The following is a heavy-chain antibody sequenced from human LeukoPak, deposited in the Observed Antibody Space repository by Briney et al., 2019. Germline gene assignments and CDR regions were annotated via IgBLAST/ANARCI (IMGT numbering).Heavy chain of an antibody. V-gene: IGHV3-15*01. J-gene: IGHJ4*02. CDR1: GFIFSNAW. CDR2: IKSITDGGTT. Sequence: GGSLRLSCAASGFIFSNAWMTWVRQAPGKGLEWVGRIKSITDGGTTDYAAPVKGRFTISRDDSKNTLYLQMNSLKTEDTAVYYCTTALSQCSSGWYGNYFDYWGQGTLVTVSS. D-gene: IGHD6-19*01. CDR3: TTALSQCSSGWYGNYFDY.